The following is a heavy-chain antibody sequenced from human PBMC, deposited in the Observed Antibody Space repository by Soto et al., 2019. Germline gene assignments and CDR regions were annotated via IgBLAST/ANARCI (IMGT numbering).Heavy chain of an antibody. Sequence: EVRLLESGGTLVQPGGSLRLSCSASGFTFYNYAMAWVRQAPGKGLEWVSSIGPNGGDISYSYSVKGRFFVSRDNSRNQLYLAMTSLRADDTAVYYCAAKILGNYPFDYWGQGSLVTVSS. CDR2: IGPNGGDI. D-gene: IGHD1-26*01. J-gene: IGHJ4*02. CDR1: GFTFYNYA. CDR3: AAKILGNYPFDY. V-gene: IGHV3-23*01.